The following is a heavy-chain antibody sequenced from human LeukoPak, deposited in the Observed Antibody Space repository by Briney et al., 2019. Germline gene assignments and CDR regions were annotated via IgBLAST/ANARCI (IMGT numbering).Heavy chain of an antibody. CDR2: IYTGGTT. V-gene: IGHV3-53*01. CDR3: ASSDEWELLSAY. J-gene: IGHJ4*02. CDR1: GFTVSNHY. D-gene: IGHD1-26*01. Sequence: GGSLRLSCAASGFTVSNHYMSWVRQAPGKGLEWVSVIYTGGTTYYADSVKGRFTISRDNAKNSLYLQMNSLRAEDTAVYYCASSDEWELLSAYWGQGTLVTVSS.